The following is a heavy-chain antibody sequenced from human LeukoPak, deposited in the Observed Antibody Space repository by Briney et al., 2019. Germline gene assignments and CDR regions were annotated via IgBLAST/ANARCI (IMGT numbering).Heavy chain of an antibody. Sequence: GDSLKISCRGSGYNFATYWIGWVRQMPGKGLEWMGITYPDDSETRYSASFRGQVTMTADKSNSIAYLQWGSLKASDTAIYFCARFLGPSGGLDYWGQGTRVTVSS. CDR1: GYNFATYW. CDR3: ARFLGPSGGLDY. CDR2: TYPDDSET. D-gene: IGHD3/OR15-3a*01. J-gene: IGHJ4*02. V-gene: IGHV5-51*01.